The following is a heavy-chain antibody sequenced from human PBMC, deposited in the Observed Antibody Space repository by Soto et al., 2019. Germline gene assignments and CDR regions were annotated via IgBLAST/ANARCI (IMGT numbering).Heavy chain of an antibody. Sequence: ASVKVSCKASGYTFTSYGISWVRQAPGQGLEWMGWISAYNGNTNYAQKLQGRVTMTTDTSTSTAYMELRSLRSEDTAVYYCARVPPVVVPAPNWFDPQGKLPLVTVCS. CDR3: ARVPPVVVPAPNWFDP. V-gene: IGHV1-18*01. D-gene: IGHD2-2*01. CDR1: GYTFTSYG. CDR2: ISAYNGNT. J-gene: IGHJ5*02.